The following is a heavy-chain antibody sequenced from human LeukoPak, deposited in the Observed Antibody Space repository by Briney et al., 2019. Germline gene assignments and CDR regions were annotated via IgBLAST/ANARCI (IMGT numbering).Heavy chain of an antibody. CDR1: GFTFSNAW. J-gene: IGHJ1*01. D-gene: IGHD2-21*01. CDR2: IKSKTDGGTT. CDR3: TTVSILWWWVDFQH. Sequence: GGSLRLSCAASGFTFSNAWMSWVRQAPGKGLEWVGRIKSKTDGGTTDYAAPVKGRFTISRDDSKNTLYLQMNSLKTEDTAVYYCTTVSILWWWVDFQHWGQGTLVTVSS. V-gene: IGHV3-15*01.